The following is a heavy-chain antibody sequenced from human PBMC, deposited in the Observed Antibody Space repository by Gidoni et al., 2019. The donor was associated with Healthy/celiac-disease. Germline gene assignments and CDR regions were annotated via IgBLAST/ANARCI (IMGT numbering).Heavy chain of an antibody. CDR2: IYYSGST. D-gene: IGHD3-16*02. V-gene: IGHV4-30-4*01. CDR1: GDSISRGDYY. Sequence: QVQLQESGPGLVKPSQTLSLTCTVPGDSISRGDYYWSWIRQPPGKGLEWIGYIYYSGSTYYNPSLKSRVTISVDTSKNQFSLKLSSVTAADTAVYYCARVGMITFGGVIAEYYFDYWGQGTLVTVSS. J-gene: IGHJ4*02. CDR3: ARVGMITFGGVIAEYYFDY.